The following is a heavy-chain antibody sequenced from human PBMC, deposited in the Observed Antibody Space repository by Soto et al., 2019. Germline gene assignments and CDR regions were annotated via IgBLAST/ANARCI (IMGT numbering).Heavy chain of an antibody. D-gene: IGHD2-15*01. CDR1: GFTFSSYA. CDR2: ISYDGSNK. Sequence: GGSLRLSCAASGFTFSSYAMHWVRQAPGKELEWVAVISYDGSNKYYADSVKGRFTISRDNSKNTLYLQMNSLRAEDTAVYYCAREMVVVAASLYYGMDVWGQRTSVTVSS. CDR3: AREMVVVAASLYYGMDV. V-gene: IGHV3-30-3*01. J-gene: IGHJ6*02.